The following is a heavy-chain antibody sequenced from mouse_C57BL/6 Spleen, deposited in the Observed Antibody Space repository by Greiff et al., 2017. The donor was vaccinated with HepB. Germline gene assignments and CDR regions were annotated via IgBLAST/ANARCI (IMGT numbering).Heavy chain of an antibody. CDR2: IDPSVSYT. Sequence: VQLQQPGAELVMPGASVKLSCKASGYTFTSYWMHWVKQRPGQGLEWIGEIDPSVSYTNYNQKFKGKSTLTVDKSSSTAYMQLSSLTSEDSAVYYCARRDYGSSSFDYWGQGTTLTVSS. CDR1: GYTFTSYW. D-gene: IGHD1-1*01. V-gene: IGHV1-69*01. J-gene: IGHJ2*01. CDR3: ARRDYGSSSFDY.